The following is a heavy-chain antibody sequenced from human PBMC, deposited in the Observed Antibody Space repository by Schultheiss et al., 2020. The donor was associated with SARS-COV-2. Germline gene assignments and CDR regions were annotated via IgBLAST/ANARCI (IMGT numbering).Heavy chain of an antibody. CDR3: ASFGNYVVSFDY. CDR1: GFSLSTSGVG. V-gene: IGHV4-61*05. J-gene: IGHJ4*02. Sequence: LVKPTQTLTLTCTFSGFSLSTSGVGVGWIRQPPGKGLEWIGYIYYSGSTNYNPSLRSRVTISVDKSKKQVSLKLSSVTAADTAVYYCASFGNYVVSFDYWGQGTLVTVSS. CDR2: IYYSGST. D-gene: IGHD4-11*01.